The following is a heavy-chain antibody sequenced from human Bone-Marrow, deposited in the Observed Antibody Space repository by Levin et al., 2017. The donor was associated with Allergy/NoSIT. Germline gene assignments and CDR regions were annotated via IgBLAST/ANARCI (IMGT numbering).Heavy chain of an antibody. D-gene: IGHD1-1*01. V-gene: IGHV4-61*02. CDR3: ARDRRTRFDY. CDR2: TFNSGST. J-gene: IGHJ4*02. Sequence: SQTLSLTCTVSGDSFSSGDYYWSWIRQPAGKRLEWIGRTFNSGSTNYNPSLKIRVSISVVTSKNQFSLKLTSVTAADTAVYYCARDRRTRFDYWGQGVLVTVSS. CDR1: GDSFSSGDYY.